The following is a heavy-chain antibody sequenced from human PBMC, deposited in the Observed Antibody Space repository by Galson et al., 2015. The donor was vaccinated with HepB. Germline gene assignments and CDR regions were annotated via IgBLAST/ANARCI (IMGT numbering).Heavy chain of an antibody. Sequence: SLRLSCAASGFTFSDYYMSWIRQAPGKGLEWVSYISSSSSYTNYADSVEGRFTISRDNAKNSLYLQMNSLRAEDTAVYYCARDRDGYNYVDYWGQGTLVTVSS. CDR2: ISSSSSYT. D-gene: IGHD5-24*01. V-gene: IGHV3-11*05. CDR3: ARDRDGYNYVDY. J-gene: IGHJ4*02. CDR1: GFTFSDYY.